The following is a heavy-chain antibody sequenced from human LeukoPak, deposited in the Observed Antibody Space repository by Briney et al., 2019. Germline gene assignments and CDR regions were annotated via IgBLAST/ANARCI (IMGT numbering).Heavy chain of an antibody. V-gene: IGHV3-48*01. CDR1: GFTCSDYS. CDR3: ARGVPKTSYYYYYMDV. CDR2: ISSSGFTI. Sequence: GGSLRLSCAASGFTCSDYSMNWVRQAPGKGLEWVSYISSSGFTINYADSVKGRFTISRDNAKNSLYLQMNSLRAEDTAVYYCARGVPKTSYYYYYMDVWGKGTTVTISS. D-gene: IGHD4-11*01. J-gene: IGHJ6*03.